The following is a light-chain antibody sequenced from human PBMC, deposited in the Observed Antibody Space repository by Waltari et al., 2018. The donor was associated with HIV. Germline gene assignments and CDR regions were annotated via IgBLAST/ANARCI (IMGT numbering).Light chain of an antibody. CDR2: EVN. CDR1: TSDIGSYNR. J-gene: IGLJ3*02. Sequence: QSALTQPPSVSGSLGHSVTLSCTGTTSDIGSYNRVSWYQQPPGTAPNLILYEVNHRPSGVPVRFSGSKSGNTASLTISGLQAEDETDYFSSSYTTSSTWVFGGGTRLTVL. V-gene: IGLV2-18*02. CDR3: SSYTTSSTWV.